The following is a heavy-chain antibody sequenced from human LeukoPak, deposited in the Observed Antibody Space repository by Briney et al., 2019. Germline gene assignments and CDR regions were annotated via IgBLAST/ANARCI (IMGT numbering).Heavy chain of an antibody. D-gene: IGHD2-2*02. CDR3: ALYFDTYYFDY. Sequence: GESLKISCKASGYSFTSYWIGWVRQMPGKGLEWMGIIYPGDSDTRYRPSFQGQVTISADKSMNTAYLRWSSLKASDTAMYYCALYFDTYYFDYWGQGTLVTVSS. CDR2: IYPGDSDT. V-gene: IGHV5-51*01. CDR1: GYSFTSYW. J-gene: IGHJ4*02.